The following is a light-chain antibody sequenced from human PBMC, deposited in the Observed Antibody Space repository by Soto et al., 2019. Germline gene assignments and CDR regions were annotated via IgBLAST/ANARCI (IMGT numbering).Light chain of an antibody. CDR1: SSDVGGYNY. CDR3: CSYTGSYTFEV. J-gene: IGLJ1*01. CDR2: EVS. Sequence: QSVLIQSRSVSGSPGQSVTISCTGTSSDVGGYNYVSCFQQHPGKAPKLMNYEVSKRPSGVPNRFSGSKSGTTASLTISGLQAEDEADYYCCSYTGSYTFEVFGTGTKVTVL. V-gene: IGLV2-11*01.